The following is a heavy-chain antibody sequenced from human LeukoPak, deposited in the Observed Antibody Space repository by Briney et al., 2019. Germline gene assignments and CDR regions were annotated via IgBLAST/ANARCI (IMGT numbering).Heavy chain of an antibody. V-gene: IGHV3-48*03. D-gene: IGHD5-18*01. J-gene: IGHJ4*02. CDR3: ARKYSSWFDY. CDR1: GFTFSNYE. Sequence: GRSLRLSCAASGFTFSNYEMNWVRQAPGKGLEWVSYISSSSSTIYYADSVKGRFTISRDNAKNSLYLQMNSLRAEDTAVYYCARKYSSWFDYWGQGTLVTVSS. CDR2: ISSSSSTI.